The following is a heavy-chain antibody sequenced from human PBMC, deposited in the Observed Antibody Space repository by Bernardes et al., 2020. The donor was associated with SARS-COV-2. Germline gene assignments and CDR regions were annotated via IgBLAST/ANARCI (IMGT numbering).Heavy chain of an antibody. D-gene: IGHD2-15*01. V-gene: IGHV4-59*01. Sequence: SETLCLTCTVSGGSISSYYWSWIRQPPGKGLEWIGYSYYSGSTNYNPSLKSRVTISVDTSKNQFSLKLSSLTAADTAVYYCARVGWSWFDPWGQGTLVTVSS. CDR2: SYYSGST. J-gene: IGHJ5*02. CDR1: GGSISSYY. CDR3: ARVGWSWFDP.